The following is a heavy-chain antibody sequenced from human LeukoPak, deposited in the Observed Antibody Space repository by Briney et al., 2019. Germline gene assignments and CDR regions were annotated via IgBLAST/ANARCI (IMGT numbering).Heavy chain of an antibody. D-gene: IGHD2-2*01. V-gene: IGHV3-23*01. CDR2: ISGSGVST. CDR1: GFTFSSYA. CDR3: AKERSGVVPAALNY. Sequence: GGSLRLSCAASGFTFSSYAMSWVRQAPGKGLEWVSAISGSGVSTYYADSVKGRFTISRDNSKNALYLQMNSLRAEDTAVYYCAKERSGVVPAALNYWGQGTLVTVSS. J-gene: IGHJ4*02.